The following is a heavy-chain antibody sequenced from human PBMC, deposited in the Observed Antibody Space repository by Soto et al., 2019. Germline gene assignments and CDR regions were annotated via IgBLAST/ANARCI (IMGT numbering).Heavy chain of an antibody. Sequence: GGSLRLSCAASGFTFDDYAMHWFRQAPGKGLEWVSGISWNSGSIGYADSVKGRFTISRDNAKNSLYLQMNSLRAEDTALYYCAKDMVVVAAKVLSGMDVWGQGTTVTVSS. V-gene: IGHV3-9*01. CDR2: ISWNSGSI. CDR1: GFTFDDYA. J-gene: IGHJ6*02. CDR3: AKDMVVVAAKVLSGMDV. D-gene: IGHD2-15*01.